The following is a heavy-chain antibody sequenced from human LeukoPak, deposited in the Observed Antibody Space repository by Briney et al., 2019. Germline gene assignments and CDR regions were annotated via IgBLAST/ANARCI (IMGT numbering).Heavy chain of an antibody. J-gene: IGHJ4*02. CDR2: IIPIFGTA. Sequence: ASVKVSCKASGGTFSSYAISWVRQAPGQGLEWMGGIIPIFGTANYAQKFQGRVTMTRDTSTSTVYMELSSLRSEDTAVYYCARGGGGGSPHDYWGQGTLVTVSS. CDR1: GGTFSSYA. CDR3: ARGGGGGSPHDY. D-gene: IGHD2-15*01. V-gene: IGHV1-69*05.